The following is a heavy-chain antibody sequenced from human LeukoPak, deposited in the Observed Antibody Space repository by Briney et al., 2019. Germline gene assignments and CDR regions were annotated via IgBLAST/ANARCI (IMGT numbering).Heavy chain of an antibody. CDR3: ARAGESKTLRPFDP. J-gene: IGHJ5*02. D-gene: IGHD3-10*01. Sequence: PSETLSLTCTVSGDSISSYYWSWIRQPPGKGLEWIGYIYYSGSTNYNPSLKSRVTISVDTSKNQFSLKLSSVTAADTAVYYCARAGESKTLRPFDPWGQGTLVTVSS. CDR1: GDSISSYY. CDR2: IYYSGST. V-gene: IGHV4-59*01.